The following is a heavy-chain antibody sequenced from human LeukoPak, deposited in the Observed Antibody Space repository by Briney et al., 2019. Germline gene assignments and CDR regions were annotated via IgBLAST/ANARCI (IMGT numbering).Heavy chain of an antibody. V-gene: IGHV4-39*01. CDR3: ARHAVEGEWLQFYYFNY. CDR1: GGSIRNSSFY. Sequence: TSETLSLTCAVSGGSIRNSSFYWGWIRQPPGKGLEWIASIYSTGTTYYNPSIKSRITIFVDTSKNQVSLKLRSVTAADTAVYYCARHAVEGEWLQFYYFNYWGQGSLVTVSS. J-gene: IGHJ4*02. CDR2: IYSTGTT. D-gene: IGHD5-24*01.